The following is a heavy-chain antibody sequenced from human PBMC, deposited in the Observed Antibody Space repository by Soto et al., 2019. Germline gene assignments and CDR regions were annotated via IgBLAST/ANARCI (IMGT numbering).Heavy chain of an antibody. D-gene: IGHD4-17*01. Sequence: EVQLLESGGGLVQPGGSLRLSCAASGFIFSDYDMSWVRQAPGKGLEWVSGISGSGAATFYADSAKGRFTTSRDNSENRLFLQMNSLRAEDTAAYFCVRQAKLTTVNANVGFYYGLDVWGQGATVTVSS. V-gene: IGHV3-23*01. CDR3: VRQAKLTTVNANVGFYYGLDV. CDR1: GFIFSDYD. CDR2: ISGSGAAT. J-gene: IGHJ6*02.